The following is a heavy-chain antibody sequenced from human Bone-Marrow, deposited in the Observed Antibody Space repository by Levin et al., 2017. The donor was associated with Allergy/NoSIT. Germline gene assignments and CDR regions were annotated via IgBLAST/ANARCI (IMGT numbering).Heavy chain of an antibody. CDR2: ISDSGTRT. Sequence: GESLKISCTASGFPFDNHAMAWVRQAPGKGLEWVSSISDSGTRTYYADSVKGRFTISRDSPNNTLFLQMTALRGDDTAIYYCARSGYCSRTSCQGPYYSGMDVWGHGTTVTVSS. CDR3: ARSGYCSRTSCQGPYYSGMDV. V-gene: IGHV3-23*01. J-gene: IGHJ6*02. CDR1: GFPFDNHA. D-gene: IGHD2-2*01.